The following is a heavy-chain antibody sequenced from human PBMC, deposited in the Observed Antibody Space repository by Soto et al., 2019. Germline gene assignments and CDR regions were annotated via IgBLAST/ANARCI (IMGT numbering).Heavy chain of an antibody. CDR3: AKEGIELRFLEWFPYYYYYGMDV. Sequence: GGSLRLSCAASGFTFSSYGMHWVHQAPGKGLEWVAVISYDGSNKYYADSVKGRFTISRDNSKNTLYLQMNSLRAEDTAVYYCAKEGIELRFLEWFPYYYYYGMDVWGQGTTVTVSS. D-gene: IGHD3-3*01. CDR1: GFTFSSYG. V-gene: IGHV3-30*18. CDR2: ISYDGSNK. J-gene: IGHJ6*02.